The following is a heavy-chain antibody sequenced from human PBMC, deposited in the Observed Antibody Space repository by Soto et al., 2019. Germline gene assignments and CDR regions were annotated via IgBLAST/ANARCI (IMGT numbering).Heavy chain of an antibody. J-gene: IGHJ6*02. D-gene: IGHD1-1*01. CDR3: ARGGKERFRGSGMDV. CDR1: GGTFSSYA. Sequence: QVQLVQSGAEVRKPGSSVKVSCKASGGTFSSYAISWVRQVPGQGLEWMGEITSMFGAAMYAQKFQGRVTITADESASTAYMELSSLRSEDTATYYCARGGKERFRGSGMDVWGQGTTVTVS. V-gene: IGHV1-69*01. CDR2: ITSMFGAA.